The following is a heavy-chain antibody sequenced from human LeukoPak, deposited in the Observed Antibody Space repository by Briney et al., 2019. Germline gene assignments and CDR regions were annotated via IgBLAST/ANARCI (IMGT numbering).Heavy chain of an antibody. Sequence: SVKVSCKASGGTFISYAISWVRQAPGQGLEWMGGIIPIFGTANYAQKFQGRVTITTDESTSTAYMELSSLRSEDTAVYYCARDQNPDYDSRGYFDYWGPGTLVTVSS. J-gene: IGHJ4*02. CDR2: IIPIFGTA. CDR1: GGTFISYA. V-gene: IGHV1-69*05. CDR3: ARDQNPDYDSRGYFDY. D-gene: IGHD3-22*01.